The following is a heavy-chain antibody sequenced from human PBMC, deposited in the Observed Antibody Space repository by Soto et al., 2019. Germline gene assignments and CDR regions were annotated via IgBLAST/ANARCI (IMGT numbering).Heavy chain of an antibody. J-gene: IGHJ4*02. CDR1: GFTFSSYS. CDR2: ISSTSIYI. V-gene: IGHV3-21*01. D-gene: IGHD1-1*01. Sequence: LRLSCAASGFTFSSYSMNWVRQAPGKGLEWVSTISSTSIYIYYADSVRGRFTISRDNAKNSLYLQMNSLRAEDTAVYYCATDQLSLLDYDYWAQGTLVTVPS. CDR3: ATDQLSLLDYDY.